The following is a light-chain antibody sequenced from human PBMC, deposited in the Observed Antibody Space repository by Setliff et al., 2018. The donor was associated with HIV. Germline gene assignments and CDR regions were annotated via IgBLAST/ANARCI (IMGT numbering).Light chain of an antibody. CDR3: SSYTSSSVVV. Sequence: QSALTQPASVSGSPGQSITISCTGTSSDVGGYSFVSWYQQHPGKAPKLMIYDVSKRPSGISNRFSGSKSGNTASLTTSGLQAEDEADYYCSSYTSSSVVVFGGGTKVTVL. V-gene: IGLV2-14*01. J-gene: IGLJ2*01. CDR1: SSDVGGYSF. CDR2: DVS.